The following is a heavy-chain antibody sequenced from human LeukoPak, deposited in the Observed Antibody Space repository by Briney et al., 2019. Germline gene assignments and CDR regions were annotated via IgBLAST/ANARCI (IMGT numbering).Heavy chain of an antibody. D-gene: IGHD3-16*02. CDR3: ARDGVITFGGVIVLDY. Sequence: PGGSLRLSCAASGFTFSSYGMHWVRQAPGKGLEWVAVIWYDGSNKYYADSVKGRFTISRDNSKNTLYLQMNSLRAEDTAVCYCARDGVITFGGVIVLDYWGQGTLVIVSS. CDR1: GFTFSSYG. CDR2: IWYDGSNK. V-gene: IGHV3-33*01. J-gene: IGHJ4*02.